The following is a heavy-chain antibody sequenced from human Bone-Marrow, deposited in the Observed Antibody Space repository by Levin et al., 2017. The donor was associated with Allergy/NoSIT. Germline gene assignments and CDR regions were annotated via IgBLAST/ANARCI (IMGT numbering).Heavy chain of an antibody. J-gene: IGHJ4*02. V-gene: IGHV3-30*04. Sequence: GGSLRLSCTGSGFTFNNYALHWVRQAPGKGLEWVAVISYLGLNLYYIDSVKGRFIISRDNSTNTVYLQMNSLRPGDTAVYYCARDAIPELSLLGRPPWIDYWGQGTLVTVSS. CDR2: ISYLGLNL. CDR3: ARDAIPELSLLGRPPWIDY. CDR1: GFTFNNYA. D-gene: IGHD3-16*02.